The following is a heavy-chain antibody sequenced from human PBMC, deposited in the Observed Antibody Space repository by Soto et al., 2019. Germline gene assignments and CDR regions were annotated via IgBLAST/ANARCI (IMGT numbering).Heavy chain of an antibody. CDR1: GFTFINYA. V-gene: IGHV3-64D*06. D-gene: IGHD2-2*01. CDR2: ISSNGGST. CDR3: VKDRGSSSCRLPDY. J-gene: IGHJ4*02. Sequence: GGSLRLSCSASGFTFINYAMHWVRQAQGKGLEHVSAISSNGGSTYYADSVKGRFTISRDNSKNTLYLHMSSLRAEDTAVYYCVKDRGSSSCRLPDYWGQGALVTVSS.